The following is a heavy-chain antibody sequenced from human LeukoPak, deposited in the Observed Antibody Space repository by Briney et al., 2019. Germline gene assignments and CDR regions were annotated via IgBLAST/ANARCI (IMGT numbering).Heavy chain of an antibody. CDR2: IWYDGSNK. D-gene: IGHD3-10*01. CDR1: GFTFSSYG. V-gene: IGHV3-33*01. Sequence: GGSLRLSCAASGFTFSSYGMHWVRQAPGKGLEWVAVIWYDGSNKYYADSVKGRFTISRDNSKNTLYLQMNSLRAEDTAVYYCARSTYYYGSGSYRPYYYYYYGMDVWGQGTTVTVSS. J-gene: IGHJ6*02. CDR3: ARSTYYYGSGSYRPYYYYYYGMDV.